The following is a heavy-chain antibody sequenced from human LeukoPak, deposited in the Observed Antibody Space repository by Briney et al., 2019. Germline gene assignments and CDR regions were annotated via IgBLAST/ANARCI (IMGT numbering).Heavy chain of an antibody. CDR3: ARYYYGSGSYYMPSYYYGMDV. CDR1: GYSFASYW. V-gene: IGHV5-51*01. Sequence: GDSLKISCQGSGYSFASYWIAWVRQMPGKGLEWMGIIYSGDSDTRYSPSFQGRVTISADKSINTAYLQWSSLKASDTAMYYCARYYYGSGSYYMPSYYYGMDVWGQGTTVTVSS. CDR2: IYSGDSDT. D-gene: IGHD3-10*01. J-gene: IGHJ6*02.